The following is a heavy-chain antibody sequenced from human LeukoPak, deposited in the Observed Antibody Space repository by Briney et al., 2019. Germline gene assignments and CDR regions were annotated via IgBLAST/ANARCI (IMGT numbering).Heavy chain of an antibody. J-gene: IGHJ4*02. V-gene: IGHV3-23*01. CDR3: AKAGIGVVGYFDY. CDR2: IRGSGGGT. Sequence: GGSLRLSCAASGFTFNSYAMSWVRQAPGKGLEWVSAIRGSGGGTSYADSVKGRFTISRDNSKNTLYLQMNSLRDEDTALYYCAKAGIGVVGYFDYWGQGTLLTVSS. D-gene: IGHD6-19*01. CDR1: GFTFNSYA.